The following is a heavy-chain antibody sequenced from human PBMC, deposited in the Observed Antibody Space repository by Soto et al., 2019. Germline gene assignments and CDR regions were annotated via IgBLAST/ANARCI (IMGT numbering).Heavy chain of an antibody. CDR3: AQAHLASAYDFAIDY. Sequence: ASVKVSCKVSGYTLTELSMHWVRQAPGKGLEWMGGFDPEDGETIYAQKFQGRVTMTEDTSTDTAYMELSSLRSEDTAVYYCAQAHLASAYDFAIDYWGQGTLVTVSS. D-gene: IGHD5-12*01. V-gene: IGHV1-24*01. J-gene: IGHJ4*02. CDR1: GYTLTELS. CDR2: FDPEDGET.